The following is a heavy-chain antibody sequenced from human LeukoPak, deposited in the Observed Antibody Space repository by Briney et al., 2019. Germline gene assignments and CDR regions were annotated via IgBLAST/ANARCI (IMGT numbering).Heavy chain of an antibody. CDR3: ATALYYYDSSGPWAPDY. V-gene: IGHV4-34*01. D-gene: IGHD3-22*01. J-gene: IGHJ4*02. CDR1: GGSFSGYY. Sequence: SETLSLTCAVYGGSFSGYYWSWIRQPPGKGLEWIGEINHSGSTNYNPSLKSRVTISVDTSKNQFSLKLSSVTAADTAVYYCATALYYYDSSGPWAPDYWGQGTLVTVSS. CDR2: INHSGST.